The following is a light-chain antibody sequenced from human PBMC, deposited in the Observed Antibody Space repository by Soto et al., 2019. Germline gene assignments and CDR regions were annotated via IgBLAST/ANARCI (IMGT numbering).Light chain of an antibody. Sequence: DIQMTQSPSTLSASVGDRVTLTCRASQSIRTWLAWYQQKPGKAPKVLIYKASNLESGVPSRFSGSASGTEFTLTISSLQPDDFAPYYWQQYNSYSRTFGQGTKLDIK. V-gene: IGKV1-5*03. CDR2: KAS. CDR1: QSIRTW. J-gene: IGKJ2*01. CDR3: QQYNSYSRT.